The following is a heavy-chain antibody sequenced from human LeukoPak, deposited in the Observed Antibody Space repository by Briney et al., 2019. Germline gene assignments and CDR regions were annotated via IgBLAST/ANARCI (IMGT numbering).Heavy chain of an antibody. D-gene: IGHD1-26*01. CDR2: SYSGGSR. CDR1: GFTVSTDH. V-gene: IGHV3-53*01. Sequence: GGSLRLSCAASGFTVSTDHMSWVRQAPGKGLEWVAVSYSGGSRSYAESVKGRFTISRDSSQNTLYLQMNSLRAEDTAVYYCARVWELSFDYWGQGTLVTVSS. J-gene: IGHJ4*02. CDR3: ARVWELSFDY.